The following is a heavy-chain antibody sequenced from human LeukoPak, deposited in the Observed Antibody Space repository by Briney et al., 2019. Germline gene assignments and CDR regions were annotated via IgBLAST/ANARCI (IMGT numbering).Heavy chain of an antibody. CDR3: ARDQFYYYYMDV. V-gene: IGHV1-18*01. D-gene: IGHD5-24*01. CDR2: ISAYNGNT. J-gene: IGHJ6*03. CDR1: GYTFTSYG. Sequence: ASVKVSCKASGYTFTSYGISWVRQAPGQGLERMGWISAYNGNTNYAQKLQGRVTMTTDTSTSTAYMELRSLRSDDTAVYYCARDQFYYYYMDVWGKGTTVTVSS.